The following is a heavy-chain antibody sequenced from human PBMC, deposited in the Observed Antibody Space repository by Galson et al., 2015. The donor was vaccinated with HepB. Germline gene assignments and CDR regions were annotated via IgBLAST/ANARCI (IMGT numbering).Heavy chain of an antibody. CDR2: ISYDGSNK. Sequence: SLRLSCAASGFTFSSYGMHWVRQAPGKGLEWVAVISYDGSNKYYADSVKGRFTISSDNSKNTLYLQMNSLRAEHTAVYYCSRDGDYYGSWCYSHPPDYWGQGTLVTVSS. V-gene: IGHV3-30*03. CDR3: SRDGDYYGSWCYSHPPDY. J-gene: IGHJ4*02. D-gene: IGHD3-10*01. CDR1: GFTFSSYG.